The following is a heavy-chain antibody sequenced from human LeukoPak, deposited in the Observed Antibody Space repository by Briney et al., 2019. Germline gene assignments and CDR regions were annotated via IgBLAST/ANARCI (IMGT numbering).Heavy chain of an antibody. CDR3: ARESGYDVDLDY. J-gene: IGHJ4*02. Sequence: GGSLRLSCAASGFTFTSHAMHSVRQAPGKGEEWVAGVWNDGRNKSYADSVRGRFSISRDNSKNTLYLQMTSLRAEDTALYYCARESGYDVDLDYWGQGTLVTVSS. V-gene: IGHV3-33*01. CDR1: GFTFTSHA. CDR2: VWNDGRNK. D-gene: IGHD5-12*01.